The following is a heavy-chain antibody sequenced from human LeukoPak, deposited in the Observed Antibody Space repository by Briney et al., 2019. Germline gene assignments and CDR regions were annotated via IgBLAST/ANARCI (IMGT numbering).Heavy chain of an antibody. J-gene: IGHJ6*02. V-gene: IGHV4-31*03. CDR1: GGSISRGGYY. Sequence: PSQTLPLTCTVSGGSISRGGYYWSWIRQHPGKGLEWIGYIYYSGSTYYNPSLKSRLTISVDTSKNQFSLKLSSVTAADTAVYYCARQVVIYGLDVWGQGTTVTVSS. CDR3: ARQVVIYGLDV. CDR2: IYYSGST. D-gene: IGHD2-21*01.